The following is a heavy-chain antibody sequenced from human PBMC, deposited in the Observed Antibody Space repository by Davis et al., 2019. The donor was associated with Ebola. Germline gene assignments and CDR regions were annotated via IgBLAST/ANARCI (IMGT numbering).Heavy chain of an antibody. CDR2: IIPILGIA. Sequence: AASVKVSCKASGYTFTGYYMHWVRQAPGQGLEWMGRIIPILGIANYAQKFQGRVTITADKSTSTAYMELSSLRSEDTAVYYCARDLTVTEGYFDYWGQGTLVTVSS. CDR1: GYTFTGYY. V-gene: IGHV1-69*04. D-gene: IGHD4-17*01. CDR3: ARDLTVTEGYFDY. J-gene: IGHJ4*02.